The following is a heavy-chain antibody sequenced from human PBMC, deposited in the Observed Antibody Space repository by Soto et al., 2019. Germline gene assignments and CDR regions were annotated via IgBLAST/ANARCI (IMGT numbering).Heavy chain of an antibody. J-gene: IGHJ4*02. D-gene: IGHD3-22*01. CDR1: GLTFSNYG. V-gene: IGHV3-30*18. CDR2: ISYDGSHK. Sequence: GGSLRLSCAASGLTFSNYGFHWVRQAPGKGLEWVAVISYDGSHKYYTDSVKGRFTISRDNSKNTVSQQMNSLRAEDTAVYYCAKSATMIVVVITWFDYWGQGTLVTVSS. CDR3: AKSATMIVVVITWFDY.